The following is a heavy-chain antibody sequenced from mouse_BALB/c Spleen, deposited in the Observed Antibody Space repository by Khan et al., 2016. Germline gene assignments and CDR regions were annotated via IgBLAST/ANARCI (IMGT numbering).Heavy chain of an antibody. Sequence: QVQLKQSGAELVKPGASVKLSCKASGYTFTSYWMHWVKQRPGQGLEWIGEINPSNGRTNYNEKFKSKATLTVDKSPNTAYMQLSSLTSEDSAVYYCAGYYGNYWGQGTTLTVAS. J-gene: IGHJ2*01. V-gene: IGHV1S81*02. CDR1: GYTFTSYW. CDR2: INPSNGRT. D-gene: IGHD2-1*01. CDR3: AGYYGNY.